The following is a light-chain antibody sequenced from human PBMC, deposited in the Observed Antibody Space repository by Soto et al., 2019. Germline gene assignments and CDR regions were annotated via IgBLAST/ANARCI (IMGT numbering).Light chain of an antibody. CDR2: DAS. V-gene: IGKV3-11*01. J-gene: IGKJ4*01. CDR1: QSISSF. CDR3: QQRTNWPRGS. Sequence: ETVLTQSPATLSLSPGEGATLSCRASQSISSFLAWYQQKPGQSPRLLIYDASNRATGIPARFSGNGSGTDFTLTISSLEPEDFAVYYCQQRTNWPRGSFGGGTKVDIK.